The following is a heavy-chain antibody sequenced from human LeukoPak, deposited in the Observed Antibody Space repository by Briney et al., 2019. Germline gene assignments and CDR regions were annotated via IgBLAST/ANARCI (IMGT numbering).Heavy chain of an antibody. V-gene: IGHV3-74*01. J-gene: IGHJ4*02. CDR3: VRSTRDGYD. CDR2: ISSDGTSS. CDR1: GFSVRSSW. Sequence: GGSLTLSCAAFGFSVRSSWMHWVRQPPAKGLLWVSCISSDGTSSIYADSVKGRFTISRDNAMNTLYLQMSSLRVDDTAVYYCVRSTRDGYDWGQGTLVTVSS. D-gene: IGHD5-24*01.